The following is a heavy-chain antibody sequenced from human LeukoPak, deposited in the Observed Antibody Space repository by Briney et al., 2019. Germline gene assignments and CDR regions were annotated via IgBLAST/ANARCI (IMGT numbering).Heavy chain of an antibody. Sequence: GGSLRLSCAASGFTVSSNYMSWVRQAPGKGLECVSVIYSGGSTYYADSVKGRFTISRDNSKNTLYLQMNSLRAEDTAVYYCARHPSSGWYEGYFDYWGQGTLVTVSS. CDR1: GFTVSSNY. D-gene: IGHD6-19*01. V-gene: IGHV3-66*04. J-gene: IGHJ4*02. CDR2: IYSGGST. CDR3: ARHPSSGWYEGYFDY.